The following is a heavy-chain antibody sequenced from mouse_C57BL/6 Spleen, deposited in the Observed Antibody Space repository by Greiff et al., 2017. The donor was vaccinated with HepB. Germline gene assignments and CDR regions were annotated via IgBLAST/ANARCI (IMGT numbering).Heavy chain of an antibody. D-gene: IGHD2-1*01. Sequence: VKLQQPGAELVRPGTSVKLSCKASGYTFTSYWMHWVKQRPGQGLEWIGVIDPSDSYTNYNQKFKGKATLTVDTSSSTAYMQLSSLTSEDSAVYYCAREGGNYLYFDYWGQGTTLTVSS. V-gene: IGHV1-59*01. CDR2: IDPSDSYT. J-gene: IGHJ2*01. CDR1: GYTFTSYW. CDR3: AREGGNYLYFDY.